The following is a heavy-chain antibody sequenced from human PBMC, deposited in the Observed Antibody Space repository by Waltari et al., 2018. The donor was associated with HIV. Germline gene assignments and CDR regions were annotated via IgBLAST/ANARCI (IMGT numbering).Heavy chain of an antibody. D-gene: IGHD3-10*01. Sequence: QVQLVQSGAEMKKPGDSVKVSCKASGYTFTSYDINRVRQATGQGLEWMGWMNPNSCNTGYAQKFQGRVTMTRNTSISTAYMELSSLRSEDTAVYYCARGPYYYGSGSYWFDPWGQGTLVTVSS. CDR3: ARGPYYYGSGSYWFDP. V-gene: IGHV1-8*01. CDR2: MNPNSCNT. CDR1: GYTFTSYD. J-gene: IGHJ5*02.